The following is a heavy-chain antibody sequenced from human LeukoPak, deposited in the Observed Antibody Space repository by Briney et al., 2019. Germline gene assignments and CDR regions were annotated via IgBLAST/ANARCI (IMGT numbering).Heavy chain of an antibody. Sequence: GGSLRLSCAASGFTFSSYWVSWVRQAPGKGMEWVANIKQDGSEKYYVDSVKGRFTISRDNAKNSLYLQMNSLRAEDTAVYYCARDQELLWFGESSNWFDPWGQGTLVTVSS. D-gene: IGHD3-10*01. CDR2: IKQDGSEK. J-gene: IGHJ5*02. V-gene: IGHV3-7*03. CDR3: ARDQELLWFGESSNWFDP. CDR1: GFTFSSYW.